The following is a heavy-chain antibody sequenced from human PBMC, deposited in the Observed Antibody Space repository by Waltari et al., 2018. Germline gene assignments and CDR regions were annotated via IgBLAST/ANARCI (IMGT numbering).Heavy chain of an antibody. CDR2: RWYDGSNK. Sequence: QVQLVESGGGVVQPGRSLRLSCAASGFTFSSYGMHWVRQAPGKGLEWVAVRWYDGSNKYYADSVKGRFTISRDNSKNTLYLQMNSLRAEDTAVYYCARGVGSSWTNWFDPWGQGTLVTVSS. V-gene: IGHV3-33*01. CDR3: ARGVGSSWTNWFDP. D-gene: IGHD6-13*01. J-gene: IGHJ5*02. CDR1: GFTFSSYG.